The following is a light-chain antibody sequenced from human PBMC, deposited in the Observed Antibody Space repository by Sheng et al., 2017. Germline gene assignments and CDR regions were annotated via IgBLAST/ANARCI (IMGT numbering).Light chain of an antibody. V-gene: IGLV2-14*03. J-gene: IGLJ3*02. CDR3: SSYTSSNSWL. CDR1: SSDVGGYNF. Sequence: QSALTQPASVSGSPGQSITISCTGTSSDVGGYNFVSWYEQHPGKAPELIIYDVSNRPSGASNRFSGSKSGNTASLTISGLQAEDEADYYCSSYTSSNSWLFGGGTKLTVL. CDR2: DVS.